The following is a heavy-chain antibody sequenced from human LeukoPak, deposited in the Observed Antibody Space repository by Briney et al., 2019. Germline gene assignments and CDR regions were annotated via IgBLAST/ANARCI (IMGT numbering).Heavy chain of an antibody. CDR2: IYYSGST. CDR3: ASAFPWDYYDSSGFLS. D-gene: IGHD3-22*01. V-gene: IGHV4-39*01. J-gene: IGHJ4*02. CDR1: GGSISSSSYY. Sequence: SETLSLTCTVSGGSISSSSYYWGWIRQPPGKGLEWIGSIYYSGSTYYNPSLKSRVPISVDTSKNQFSLKLSSVTAADTAVYYCASAFPWDYYDSSGFLSWGQGTLVTVSS.